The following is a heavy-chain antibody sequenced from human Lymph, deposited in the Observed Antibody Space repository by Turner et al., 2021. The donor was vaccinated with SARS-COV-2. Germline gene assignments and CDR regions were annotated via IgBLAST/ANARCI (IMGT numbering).Heavy chain of an antibody. CDR3: AKGRRVGMDV. V-gene: IGHV3-9*01. Sequence: DVQLVVPGGGLVQPGRSLILCCAASGFTFDEYAMHWVPQAPGKGLGWVSGISWNSGSIGYADSVKGRFTISRDNAKNSLYLPMTSLRAEDTALYYCAKGRRVGMDVWGQGTTVTVSS. J-gene: IGHJ6*02. CDR1: GFTFDEYA. CDR2: ISWNSGSI.